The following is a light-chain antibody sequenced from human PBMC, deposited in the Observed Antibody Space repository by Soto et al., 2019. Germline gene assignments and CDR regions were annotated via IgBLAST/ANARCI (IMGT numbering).Light chain of an antibody. CDR2: GAF. CDR1: QSVRSN. Sequence: EIVMTQSPVTLSVSPGERATLSYRASQSVRSNLAWYQQKPGQAPSLLIYGAFTRATGIPTRFSGTGSVTEFTLTISSLQSEDFALYYCQQYNDWPLTFGQGTKVDIK. J-gene: IGKJ1*01. V-gene: IGKV3-15*01. CDR3: QQYNDWPLT.